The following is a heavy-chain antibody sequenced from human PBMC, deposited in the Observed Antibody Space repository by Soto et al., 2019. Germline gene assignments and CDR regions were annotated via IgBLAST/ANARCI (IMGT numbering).Heavy chain of an antibody. CDR1: GGSFSGYY. CDR3: ARGDYGSGSYYKGTYYYYMDG. CDR2: INHSGST. J-gene: IGHJ6*03. V-gene: IGHV4-34*01. D-gene: IGHD3-10*01. Sequence: SETLSLTCAVYGGSFSGYYWSWIRQPPGKGLEWIGEINHSGSTNYNPSLKSRVTISVDTSKNQFSLKLSSVTAADTAVYYCARGDYGSGSYYKGTYYYYMDGWGKGTTVT.